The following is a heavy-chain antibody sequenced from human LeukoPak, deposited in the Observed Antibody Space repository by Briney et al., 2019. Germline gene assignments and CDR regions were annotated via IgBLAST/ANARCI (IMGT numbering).Heavy chain of an antibody. CDR1: GYTFTSYG. CDR3: ARESAYSGYENYFDY. Sequence: GASVKVSCKASGYTFTSYGISWVRQAPGQGLEWMGWISAYNGNTNYAQKLQGRVTMTTDTSTSTAYMELRSLRSDDTAVYYCARESAYSGYENYFDYWGQGTLVTVSS. V-gene: IGHV1-18*01. D-gene: IGHD5-12*01. CDR2: ISAYNGNT. J-gene: IGHJ4*02.